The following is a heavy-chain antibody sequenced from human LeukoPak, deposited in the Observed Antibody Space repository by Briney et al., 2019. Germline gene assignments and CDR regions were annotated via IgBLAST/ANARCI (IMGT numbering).Heavy chain of an antibody. V-gene: IGHV1-69*13. CDR3: ARVRRLRFLGWFDP. J-gene: IGHJ5*02. D-gene: IGHD5-12*01. CDR2: IIPIFGTA. Sequence: RASVTVSCKASGYTFTSYAMNWVRQAPGQGLEWMGGIIPIFGTANYAQKFQGRVTITADESTSTAYMELGSLRSEDTAVYYCARVRRLRFLGWFDPWGQGTLVTVSS. CDR1: GYTFTSYA.